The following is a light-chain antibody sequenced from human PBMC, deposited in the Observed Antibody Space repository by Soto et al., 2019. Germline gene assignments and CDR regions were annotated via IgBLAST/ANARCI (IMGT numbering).Light chain of an antibody. CDR2: MVS. Sequence: DVVVTQSPLSLPVILGQPASISCRSSQSLVSSDGNTFFSWFHQRPGHSPRRLFYMVSNRDSGVPDRFSGSGSGSDFTLKISRVEAEDVGTYHCVQGTHWPCTFGHGTKLEI. CDR1: QSLVSSDGNTF. V-gene: IGKV2-30*01. J-gene: IGKJ2*02. CDR3: VQGTHWPCT.